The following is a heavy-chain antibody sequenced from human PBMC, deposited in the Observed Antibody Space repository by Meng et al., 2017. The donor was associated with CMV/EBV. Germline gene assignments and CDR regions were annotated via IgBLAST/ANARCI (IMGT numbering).Heavy chain of an antibody. D-gene: IGHD6-6*01. J-gene: IGHJ5*02. CDR1: GFIFNHYA. CDR3: VKDPGSTRPFNWFDP. V-gene: IGHV3-23*01. Sequence: SGFIFNHYAMTWVRQAPGKGLEWVSSITGSGDTTYYADSVKGRFTISRDNSKNTLYLQVNSLRAEDTALYYCVKDPGSTRPFNWFDPWGQGTLVTVSS. CDR2: ITGSGDTT.